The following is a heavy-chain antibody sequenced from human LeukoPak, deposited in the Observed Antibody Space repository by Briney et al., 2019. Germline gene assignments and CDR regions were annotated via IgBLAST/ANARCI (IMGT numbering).Heavy chain of an antibody. CDR1: GYTFTHHG. CDR3: ARGYGDYLSPLDY. V-gene: IGHV1-18*01. D-gene: IGHD4-17*01. J-gene: IGHJ4*02. CDR2: ISCYNGDT. Sequence: ASVKVSCKASGYTFTHHGISWVRQAPGQGLEWMGWISCYNGDTMYAQNVQGRVTMTTDTSTRTAYIELRSLRSDDTAMYYCARGYGDYLSPLDYWGQGTLVTVSS.